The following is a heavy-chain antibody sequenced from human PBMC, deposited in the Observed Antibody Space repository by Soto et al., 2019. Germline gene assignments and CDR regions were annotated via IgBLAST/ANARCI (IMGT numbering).Heavy chain of an antibody. CDR2: ISAYNGNT. J-gene: IGHJ6*02. CDR3: ARGAFCGGAPGCRDMDV. V-gene: IGHV1-18*01. CDR1: GYTFISHS. Sequence: QIQLVQSGGEVKKPGASVKVSCKSSGYTFISHSITWVRQAPGQGLEWMGRISAYNGNTNYAQKLQGRVTMTTDTSTNTAHMELRNLRSDDTAVYYCARGAFCGGAPGCRDMDVWGQGTTVTVSS. D-gene: IGHD2-21*01.